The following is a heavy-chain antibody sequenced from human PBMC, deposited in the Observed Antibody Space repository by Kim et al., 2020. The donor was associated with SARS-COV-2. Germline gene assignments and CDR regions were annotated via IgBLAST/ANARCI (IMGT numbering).Heavy chain of an antibody. Sequence: GGSLRLSCAASGFTFSDYYMTWIRQSPGKGLEWLSYISSSGSYIVYADSVKGRFSISRDNAKDSLFLQMNSLRAEDTAVYDCARVSSGSSSWYWFDPWGQGTLVTVSS. CDR2: ISSSGSYI. V-gene: IGHV3-11*05. D-gene: IGHD6-13*01. CDR1: GFTFSDYY. J-gene: IGHJ5*02. CDR3: ARVSSGSSSWYWFDP.